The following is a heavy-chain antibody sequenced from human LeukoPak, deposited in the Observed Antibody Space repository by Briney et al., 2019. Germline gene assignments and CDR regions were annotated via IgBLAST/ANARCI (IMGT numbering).Heavy chain of an antibody. V-gene: IGHV4-59*01. CDR2: IYYSGST. CDR1: GGSISSYY. J-gene: IGHJ6*02. D-gene: IGHD1-1*01. CDR3: ARFGTPHPYYYYYGMDV. Sequence: SETLSLTCTVSGGSISSYYWSWIRQPPGKGLEWIGYIYYSGSTNYNPSLKSRVTISVDTSKNQFSLKLSSVTAADTAVYYCARFGTPHPYYYYYGMDVWGQGTTVTVSS.